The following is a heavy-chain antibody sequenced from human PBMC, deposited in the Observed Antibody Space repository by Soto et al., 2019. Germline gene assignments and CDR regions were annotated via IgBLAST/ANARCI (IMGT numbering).Heavy chain of an antibody. V-gene: IGHV4-31*03. CDR2: IYYSGGT. Sequence: SETLSLTCTVSGGSISSGDYYWTWIPQHPGKGLEGIGYIYYSGGTFYNPSLKSRLTISLDTSNNQFSLNLSSVTAADTAVYYCARLRSVGAPTADYWGQGTLVTVSS. D-gene: IGHD1-26*01. CDR1: GGSISSGDYY. CDR3: ARLRSVGAPTADY. J-gene: IGHJ4*02.